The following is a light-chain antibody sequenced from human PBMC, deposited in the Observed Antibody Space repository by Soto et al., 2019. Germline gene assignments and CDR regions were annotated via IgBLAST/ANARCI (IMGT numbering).Light chain of an antibody. J-gene: IGKJ1*01. CDR2: GAS. CDR3: QQYKNWPTKT. V-gene: IGKV3-15*01. CDR1: QSVSSN. Sequence: DTVMTQSPVTLSVSPGERATLSCRSSQSVSSNLAWYQQKPGQAPRLLIYGASTRATGIPARFSGSGSGTEFTLTISSLQSEDFAVYYCQQYKNWPTKTFGQGTKVDIK.